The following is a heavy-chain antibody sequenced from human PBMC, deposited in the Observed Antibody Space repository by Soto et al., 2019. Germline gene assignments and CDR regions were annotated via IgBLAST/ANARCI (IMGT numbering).Heavy chain of an antibody. CDR2: IYSGGST. CDR3: ARDRSSSYYFDY. CDR1: GFTVSSNY. Sequence: GESLKISCAASGFTVSSNYMSWVRQAPGKGLEWVSVIYSGGSTYYADSVKGRFTISRDNSKNTLYLQMNSLRAEDTAVYYCARDRSSSYYFDYWGQGTLVTVSS. V-gene: IGHV3-66*01. D-gene: IGHD6-6*01. J-gene: IGHJ4*02.